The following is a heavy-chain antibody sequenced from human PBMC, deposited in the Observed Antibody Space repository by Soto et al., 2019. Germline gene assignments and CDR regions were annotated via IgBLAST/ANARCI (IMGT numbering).Heavy chain of an antibody. CDR3: ARGRYCLTGRCFPNWFDS. CDR2: IYKSATT. CDR1: GDSISNLDYF. Sequence: SETLSLTCSVSGDSISNLDYFWAWIRQPPGQALEYIGYIYKSATTYYNPSFERRVAISVDTSKSQFSLNVTAVTAADTAVYFCARGRYCLTGRCFPNWFDSWGQGALVTVSS. J-gene: IGHJ5*01. D-gene: IGHD7-27*01. V-gene: IGHV4-30-4*01.